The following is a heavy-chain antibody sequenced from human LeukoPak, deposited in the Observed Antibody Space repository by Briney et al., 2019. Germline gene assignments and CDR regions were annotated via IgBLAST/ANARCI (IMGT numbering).Heavy chain of an antibody. Sequence: GASVKVSCKSSGYTFKTYAINWLRQAPGQGLEWVGWINPSNGNPTYAQGFTGRFVFSFDTSVSTAFLHISSLQIEDTAVYYCARDTPDGRVTKFDYWGQGTLVTVSS. D-gene: IGHD4-17*01. CDR2: INPSNGNP. J-gene: IGHJ4*02. CDR3: ARDTPDGRVTKFDY. V-gene: IGHV7-4-1*02. CDR1: GYTFKTYA.